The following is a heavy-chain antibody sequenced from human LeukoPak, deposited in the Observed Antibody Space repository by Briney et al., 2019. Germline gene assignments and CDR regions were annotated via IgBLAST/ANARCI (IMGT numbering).Heavy chain of an antibody. Sequence: ASVKVSCKASGGTFSSYAISWVRQAPGQGLEWMGWINPNSGGTNYAQKLQGRVTMTRDTSISTAYMELSRLRSDDTAVYYCASVSGGVGHPGSRYYFDYWGQGTLVTVSS. J-gene: IGHJ4*02. V-gene: IGHV1-2*02. CDR1: GGTFSSYA. CDR2: INPNSGGT. CDR3: ASVSGGVGHPGSRYYFDY. D-gene: IGHD1-26*01.